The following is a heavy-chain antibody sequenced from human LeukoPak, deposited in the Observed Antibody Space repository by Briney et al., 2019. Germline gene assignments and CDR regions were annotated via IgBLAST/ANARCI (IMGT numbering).Heavy chain of an antibody. V-gene: IGHV1-69*06. D-gene: IGHD3-10*01. Sequence: GSSVKVSCKASGGTFSSYAISWVRQAPGQGLEWMGGIIPIFGTANYAQKFQGRVTITADKSTSTAYMELSSLRSEDTAVYYCARSEYYYGSGSKRHKGGWFDPWGQGTLVTVSS. CDR1: GGTFSSYA. CDR3: ARSEYYYGSGSKRHKGGWFDP. CDR2: IIPIFGTA. J-gene: IGHJ5*02.